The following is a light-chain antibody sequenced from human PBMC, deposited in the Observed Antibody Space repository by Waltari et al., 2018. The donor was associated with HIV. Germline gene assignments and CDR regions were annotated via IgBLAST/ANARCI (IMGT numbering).Light chain of an antibody. Sequence: QSVLTQPPSASGTPGQRVPISCSGSSSNIGSNYVYWFQQLPGTIPRLLIYKHDQRPSGVPDRFSGSKSGTAASLAISGLRSEDEADYSCVAWDDSLSGLLFGGGTKLTVL. V-gene: IGLV1-47*01. CDR1: SSNIGSNY. CDR3: VAWDDSLSGLL. J-gene: IGLJ3*02. CDR2: KHD.